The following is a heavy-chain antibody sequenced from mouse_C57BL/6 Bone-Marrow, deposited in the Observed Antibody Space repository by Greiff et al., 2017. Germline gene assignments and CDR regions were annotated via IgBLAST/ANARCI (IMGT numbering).Heavy chain of an antibody. V-gene: IGHV1-81*01. CDR2: IYPRSGNT. Sequence: VQLQQSGAELARPGASVKLSCKASGYTFTSYGISWVKQRTGQGLEWIGEIYPRSGNTYYNEKFKGKATLTADKSSSTAYMELRSLTSEDSAVYFCARYEWLLPLYAMGYWGQGTSVTVAS. J-gene: IGHJ4*01. CDR3: ARYEWLLPLYAMGY. D-gene: IGHD2-3*01. CDR1: GYTFTSYG.